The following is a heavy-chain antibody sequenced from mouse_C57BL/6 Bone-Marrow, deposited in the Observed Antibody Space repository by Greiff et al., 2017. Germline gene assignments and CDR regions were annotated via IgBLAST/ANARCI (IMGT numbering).Heavy chain of an antibody. CDR1: GFSLTSYG. D-gene: IGHD1-1*01. V-gene: IGHV2-2*01. Sequence: QVQLQQSGPGLVQPSQSLSITCTVSGFSLTSYGVHWVRQSPGKGLEWLGVIWSGGSTDYNAAFISRLSISKDNSKSQVFFKMNSLQADDTAIYYCASPYYGSSVWYFDVWGTGTTVTVSS. CDR2: IWSGGST. J-gene: IGHJ1*03. CDR3: ASPYYGSSVWYFDV.